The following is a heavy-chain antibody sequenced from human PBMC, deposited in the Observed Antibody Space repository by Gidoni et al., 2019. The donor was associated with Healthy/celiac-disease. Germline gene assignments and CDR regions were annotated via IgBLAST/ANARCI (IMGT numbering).Heavy chain of an antibody. V-gene: IGHV1-8*01. J-gene: IGHJ5*02. Sequence: QVLLVQSGAEVKKPGASVTVSCKASGYTFTSYDINRERQGNGQGLTWMGWMNPDSGNTGYARKCQGRVTMTRNTSISTAYMELRSLRYEDTAVYDCARAPKYNGFDPWGQGTLVTVSS. CDR2: MNPDSGNT. CDR3: ARAPKYNGFDP. CDR1: GYTFTSYD.